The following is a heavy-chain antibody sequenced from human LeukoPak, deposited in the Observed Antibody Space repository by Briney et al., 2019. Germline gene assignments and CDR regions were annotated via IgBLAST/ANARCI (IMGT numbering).Heavy chain of an antibody. Sequence: PGGSLRLSCAASGFTFSSYAMSWVRQAPGKGLEWVSAISGSGGSTYYADSVKGRFTISRDNSKNTLYLQMNSLRAEDTAVYYCAKPLTGLVATLLVAFDIWGQGTMVTVSS. CDR1: GFTFSSYA. CDR3: AKPLTGLVATLLVAFDI. CDR2: ISGSGGST. D-gene: IGHD5-12*01. J-gene: IGHJ3*02. V-gene: IGHV3-23*01.